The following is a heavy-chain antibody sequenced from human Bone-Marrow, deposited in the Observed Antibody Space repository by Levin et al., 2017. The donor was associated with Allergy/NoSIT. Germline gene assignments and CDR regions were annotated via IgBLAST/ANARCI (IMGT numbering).Heavy chain of an antibody. CDR3: VRGSTSPDR. CDR1: GFIFPNYD. CDR2: ISMSGSST. V-gene: IGHV3-23*01. J-gene: IGHJ5*02. D-gene: IGHD3-16*01. Sequence: GESLKISCAASGFIFPNYDMTWVRQAPGKGLEWVSAISMSGSSTDYADSVNGRFTISRDNRRDTLFLQMNSLRPEDMALYLCVRGSTSPDRWGQGTLVSVSS.